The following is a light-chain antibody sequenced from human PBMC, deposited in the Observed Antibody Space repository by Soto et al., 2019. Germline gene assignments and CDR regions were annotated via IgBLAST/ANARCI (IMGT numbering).Light chain of an antibody. Sequence: EIVLTQHQATLPLSPGERATLSFRSSRRVSSYLAWYQHKPDQAPRLLIYDASNRATGIPARFSGSGSGTDFTLTISSLEPEDFAVYYCQQRGNWPLTFGQGTRLVI. J-gene: IGKJ5*01. CDR2: DAS. CDR1: RRVSSY. CDR3: QQRGNWPLT. V-gene: IGKV3-11*01.